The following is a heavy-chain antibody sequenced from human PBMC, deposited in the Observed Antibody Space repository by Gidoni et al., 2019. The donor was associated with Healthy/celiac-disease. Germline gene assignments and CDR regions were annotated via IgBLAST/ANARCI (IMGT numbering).Heavy chain of an antibody. Sequence: QVQLVQSGAEVKKPGASVKVSCKASGYTFTSYAMHLVRQAPGQRLEWMGWINAGNGNTQYSQKFQGRVTITRDTSASTAYMELSSLRSEDTAVYYCARARGYYDFWSGSYYYYGMDVWGQGTTVTVSS. CDR1: GYTFTSYA. D-gene: IGHD3-3*01. CDR3: ARARGYYDFWSGSYYYYGMDV. V-gene: IGHV1-3*01. J-gene: IGHJ6*02. CDR2: INAGNGNT.